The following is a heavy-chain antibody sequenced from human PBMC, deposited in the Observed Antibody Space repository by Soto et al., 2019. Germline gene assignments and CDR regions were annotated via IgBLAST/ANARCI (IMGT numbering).Heavy chain of an antibody. D-gene: IGHD6-6*01. V-gene: IGHV2-70*01. CDR3: ARSRIAARPYGMDV. CDR2: IDWDDDK. Sequence: SGPTLVNPTQTLTLTCTFSGFSLSTSGMCVSWIRQPPGKALEWLALIDWDDDKYYSTSLKTRLTISKDTSKNQVVLTMTNMDPVDTATYYCARSRIAARPYGMDVWGQGTTVTVSS. CDR1: GFSLSTSGMC. J-gene: IGHJ6*02.